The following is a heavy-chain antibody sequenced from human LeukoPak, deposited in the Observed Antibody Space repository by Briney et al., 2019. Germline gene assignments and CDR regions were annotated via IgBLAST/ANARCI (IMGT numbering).Heavy chain of an antibody. CDR2: INTDGSST. CDR1: GFTFSSYW. J-gene: IGHJ3*02. D-gene: IGHD3-3*01. V-gene: IGHV3-74*01. Sequence: PGGSLRLSCAASGFTFSSYWMHWVRQAPGKGLVWVSRINTDGSSTSYADSVKGRFTISRDNAKNTLYLQMNSLRAEDTAVYYCARAFRPSLTVFIIRGAFDIWGQGTMVTVSS. CDR3: ARAFRPSLTVFIIRGAFDI.